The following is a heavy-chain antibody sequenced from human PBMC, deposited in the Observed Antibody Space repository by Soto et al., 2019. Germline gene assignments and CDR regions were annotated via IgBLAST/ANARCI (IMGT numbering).Heavy chain of an antibody. V-gene: IGHV1-69*13. D-gene: IGHD2-21*02. CDR3: ALGYCGGDCYSRPFDY. CDR1: GGTFSSYA. CDR2: IIPIFGTA. J-gene: IGHJ4*02. Sequence: SVKVSCKASGGTFSSYAISWVRQAPGQGLEWMGGIIPIFGTANYAQKFQGRVTITADESTSTDYMELSSLRSEDTAVYYCALGYCGGDCYSRPFDYWGQGTLVTVSS.